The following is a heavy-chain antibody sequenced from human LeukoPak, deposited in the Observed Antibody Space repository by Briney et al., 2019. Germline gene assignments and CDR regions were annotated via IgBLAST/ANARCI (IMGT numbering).Heavy chain of an antibody. CDR3: ARGDLKYYYDSSGYYPDY. D-gene: IGHD3-22*01. V-gene: IGHV5-51*01. CDR1: GYSFTSYW. J-gene: IGHJ4*02. Sequence: GESLKISCKGSGYSFTSYWIGWVRQMPGKGLEWMGIIYPGDSDTRYSPSFQGQVTISADKSISTAYLQWSSLKASDTAIYYCARGDLKYYYDSSGYYPDYWGQGTLVTVSS. CDR2: IYPGDSDT.